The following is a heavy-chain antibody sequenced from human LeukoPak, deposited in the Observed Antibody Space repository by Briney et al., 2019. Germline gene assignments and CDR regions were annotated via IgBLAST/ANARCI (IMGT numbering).Heavy chain of an antibody. V-gene: IGHV4-4*07. CDR1: GGSISGYY. D-gene: IGHD3-10*01. CDR2: IYSSGST. CDR3: ASSYGSGSKLRY. Sequence: PSETLSLTCTVSGGSISGYYWSWIRQPAGKGLEWIGRIYSSGSTYYNPSLKSRVTMSVDTSQNQFSQKVNSVTAADTAVYYCASSYGSGSKLRYWGQGTLVTVSS. J-gene: IGHJ4*02.